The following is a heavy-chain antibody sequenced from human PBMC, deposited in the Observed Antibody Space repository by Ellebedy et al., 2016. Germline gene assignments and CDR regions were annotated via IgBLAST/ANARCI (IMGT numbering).Heavy chain of an antibody. CDR3: ARGGYCSSTSCYTDVRGPEDS. Sequence: GGSLRLXXAASGFTFSRYWMSWVRQAPGKGLAWVANIKQDGSEKHYVDSVKGRITISRDNAKNSLYLKMNSLRAEDTAVYYCARGGYCSSTSCYTDVRGPEDSWGQGTLVTVSS. D-gene: IGHD2-2*02. CDR2: IKQDGSEK. CDR1: GFTFSRYW. J-gene: IGHJ4*02. V-gene: IGHV3-7*01.